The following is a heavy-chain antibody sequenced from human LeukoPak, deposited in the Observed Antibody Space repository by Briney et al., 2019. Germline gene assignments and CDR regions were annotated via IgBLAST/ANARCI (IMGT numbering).Heavy chain of an antibody. CDR2: IYYSGCT. V-gene: IGHV4-31*03. J-gene: IGHJ3*02. CDR1: GGSISSGGYY. D-gene: IGHD5-12*01. Sequence: SETLSLTCTVSGGSISSGGYYWSWIRQHPGKGLEWIGYIYYSGCTYYNPSLKSRVTISVDTSKNQFSLKLSSVTAADTAVYYCARGGLVARAFDIWGQGTMVTVSS. CDR3: ARGGLVARAFDI.